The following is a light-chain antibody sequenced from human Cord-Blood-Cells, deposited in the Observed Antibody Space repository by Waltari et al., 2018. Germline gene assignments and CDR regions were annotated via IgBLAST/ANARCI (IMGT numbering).Light chain of an antibody. CDR3: QQYYSTPRT. CDR1: QGISNS. CDR2: AAS. Sequence: DIQMIKSPSSLSASVGDRVTITCRASQGISNSLAWYQQKPGKAPKLLLYAASRWESGVPSRFSGSGSGTDYTLTISSLQPEDFATYYCQQYYSTPRTFGPGTKVDIK. J-gene: IGKJ3*01. V-gene: IGKV1-NL1*01.